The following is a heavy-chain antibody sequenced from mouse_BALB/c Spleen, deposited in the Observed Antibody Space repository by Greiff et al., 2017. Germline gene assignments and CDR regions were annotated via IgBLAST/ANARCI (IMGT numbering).Heavy chain of an antibody. J-gene: IGHJ3*01. D-gene: IGHD2-10*02. CDR2: ISNGGGST. CDR3: ATYGPFAY. V-gene: IGHV5-12-2*01. CDR1: GFTFSSYT. Sequence: EVQLVESGGGLVQPGGSLKLSCAASGFTFSSYTMSWVRQTPEKRLEWVAYISNGGGSTYYPDTVKGRFTISRDNAKNTLYLQMSSLKSEDTAMYYCATYGPFAYWGQGTLVTVSA.